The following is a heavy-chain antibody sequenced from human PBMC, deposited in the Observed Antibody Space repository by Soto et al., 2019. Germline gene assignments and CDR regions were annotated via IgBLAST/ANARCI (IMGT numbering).Heavy chain of an antibody. CDR1: GGSFSGYY. Sequence: SETLSLTCAVYGGSFSGYYWSWIRQPPGKGLEWIGEINHSGSTNYNPSLKSRVTISVDTSKNQFSLKLSSVTAADTAVYYCAGGLSRGSTWYGGGYYYYYGMDVWGQGTTVTVYS. CDR3: AGGLSRGSTWYGGGYYYYYGMDV. CDR2: INHSGST. J-gene: IGHJ6*02. V-gene: IGHV4-34*01. D-gene: IGHD6-13*01.